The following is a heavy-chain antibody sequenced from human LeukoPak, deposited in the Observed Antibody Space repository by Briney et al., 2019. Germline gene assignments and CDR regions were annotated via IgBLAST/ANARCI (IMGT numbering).Heavy chain of an antibody. CDR2: IYYSGST. D-gene: IGHD3-22*01. J-gene: IGHJ4*02. Sequence: PSETLSLTCTVSGGPIKSYYWSWIRQPPGKGLEWIGYIYYSGSTNYNPSLKSRVTISADTSKNQFSLRLSSVTAADTAVYHCARVRWLLPFYFDYWGQGTLVTVSS. CDR1: GGPIKSYY. V-gene: IGHV4-59*01. CDR3: ARVRWLLPFYFDY.